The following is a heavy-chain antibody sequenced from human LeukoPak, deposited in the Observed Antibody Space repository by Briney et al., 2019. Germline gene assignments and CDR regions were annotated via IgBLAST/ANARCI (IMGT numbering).Heavy chain of an antibody. V-gene: IGHV4-59*01. Sequence: SETLSLTCTVSGGSISSYYWSWIRQPPGKGLEWIGYIYYSGSTNYNPSLKSRVTISVDTSKNQFSLKLSSVTAADTAVYYCARGGMATIFNFFDYWGQGTMVIVSS. D-gene: IGHD5-24*01. J-gene: IGHJ3*01. CDR1: GGSISSYY. CDR3: ARGGMATIFNFFDY. CDR2: IYYSGST.